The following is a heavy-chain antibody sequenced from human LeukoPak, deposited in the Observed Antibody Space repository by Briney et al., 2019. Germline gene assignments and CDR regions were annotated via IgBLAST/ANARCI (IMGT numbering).Heavy chain of an antibody. J-gene: IGHJ4*02. Sequence: GGSLRLSCEASGFTFSSYGMHWVRQAPGEGLEWVAVIWYDGSNKYYADSVKGRFTISRDNSKNTLYLQMNSLRAEDTAVYYCAREEDSSGYLDCWGQGTLVTVSS. CDR2: IWYDGSNK. D-gene: IGHD3-22*01. V-gene: IGHV3-33*01. CDR3: AREEDSSGYLDC. CDR1: GFTFSSYG.